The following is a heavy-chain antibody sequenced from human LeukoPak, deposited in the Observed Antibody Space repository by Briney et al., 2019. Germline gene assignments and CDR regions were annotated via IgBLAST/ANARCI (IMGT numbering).Heavy chain of an antibody. Sequence: SETLSLTCAVSGGSISSGGYSWSWIRQPPGKGLEWIGYIYHSGSTYYNPSLKSRVTISVDRSKNQFSLKLSSVTAADTAVYYCARYCSGTSCYRADAFDIWGQGTMVTVSS. CDR3: ARYCSGTSCYRADAFDI. V-gene: IGHV4-30-2*01. D-gene: IGHD2-2*02. CDR1: GGSISSGGYS. CDR2: IYHSGST. J-gene: IGHJ3*02.